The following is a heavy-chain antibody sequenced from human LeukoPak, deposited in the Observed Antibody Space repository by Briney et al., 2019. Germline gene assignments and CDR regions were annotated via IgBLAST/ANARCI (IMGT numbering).Heavy chain of an antibody. CDR3: ARQAACSGDCYYRHFDY. CDR1: GFSFTSYT. Sequence: PGGSLRLSCAASGFSFTSYTMDWVRQAPGKGLEWVSYITNTVKTIFYADSVQGRFTISRDNAKSSLFLQMDSLRAEDTAVYYCARQAACSGDCYYRHFDYWGQGALVAVSS. V-gene: IGHV3-48*01. CDR2: ITNTVKTI. J-gene: IGHJ4*02. D-gene: IGHD2-21*02.